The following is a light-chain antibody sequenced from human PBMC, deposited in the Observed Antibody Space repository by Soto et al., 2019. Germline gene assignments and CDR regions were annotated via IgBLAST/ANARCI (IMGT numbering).Light chain of an antibody. CDR3: QEYNSYSGT. CDR1: QSLGIW. V-gene: IGKV1-5*01. J-gene: IGKJ1*01. Sequence: DIQMTQSPSTLSASVGDRVTITCRASQSLGIWLAWHQQKPGKAPKLLIYDASTLKSGVPSRFSGSGSGTKFTLTISSLQPDDFDTYYCQEYNSYSGTLGQGTKVDIK. CDR2: DAS.